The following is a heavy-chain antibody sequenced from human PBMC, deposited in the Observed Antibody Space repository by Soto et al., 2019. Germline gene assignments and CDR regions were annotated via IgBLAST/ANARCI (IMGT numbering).Heavy chain of an antibody. J-gene: IGHJ3*02. CDR2: IIPIFGTA. D-gene: IGHD7-27*01. V-gene: IGHV1-69*13. CDR3: AISGDDLGAFDI. Sequence: GASVKVSCKASGGTFSSYAISWVRQAPGQGLEWMGGIIPIFGTANYAQKFQGRVTITADESTSTAYMELSSLRSEDTAVYYCAISGDDLGAFDIWGQGTTVTVSS. CDR1: GGTFSSYA.